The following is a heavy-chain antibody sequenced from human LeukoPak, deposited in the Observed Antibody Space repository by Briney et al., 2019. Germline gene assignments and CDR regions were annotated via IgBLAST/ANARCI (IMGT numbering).Heavy chain of an antibody. CDR1: GYSFTSYW. V-gene: IGHV5-51*01. CDR3: ARNLDYGDYHYLFDY. J-gene: IGHJ4*02. Sequence: GESLKISCKGSGYSFTSYWIGWVRQMPGKGLEWMGIIYPGDSDTRHSPSFQGQVTISADKSISTAYLQWSSLKASDTAMYYCARNLDYGDYHYLFDYWGQGTLVTVSS. CDR2: IYPGDSDT. D-gene: IGHD4-17*01.